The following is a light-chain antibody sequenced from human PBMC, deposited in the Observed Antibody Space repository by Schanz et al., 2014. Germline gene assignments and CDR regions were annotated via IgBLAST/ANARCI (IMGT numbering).Light chain of an antibody. V-gene: IGKV3-20*01. CDR3: QQYDSSPVT. J-gene: IGKJ1*01. CDR2: GAS. CDR1: QSITSNL. Sequence: EIVLTQSPATLSLSPGERATLSCRASQSITSNLLAWYQQKPGQAPKLLIYGASSRATGIPDRFSGSGSGTDFTLTISRLEPEDFAVYYCQQYDSSPVTFGQGTKVEIK.